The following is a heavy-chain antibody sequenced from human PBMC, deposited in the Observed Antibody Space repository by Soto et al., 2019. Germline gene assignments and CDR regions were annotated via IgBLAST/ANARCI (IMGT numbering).Heavy chain of an antibody. CDR3: VRRQSSSCYGF. CDR2: IYYSGST. Sequence: SETLSLTCTVSGGSISSYYWSWIRQPPGKGLEWIGSIYYSGSTYYNPSLKSRVTVSVDTSKNQFSLKLSSVTAADTAVYYCVRRQSSSCYGFWGQGTLVTGFS. CDR1: GGSISSYY. J-gene: IGHJ4*02. V-gene: IGHV4-59*05. D-gene: IGHD6-13*01.